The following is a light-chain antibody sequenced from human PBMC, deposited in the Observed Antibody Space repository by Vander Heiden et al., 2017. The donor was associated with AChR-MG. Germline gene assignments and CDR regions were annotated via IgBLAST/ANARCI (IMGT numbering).Light chain of an antibody. CDR2: SNN. Sequence: QSVLTQPPSASGTPGQRVTISCSGCSSNIGSNTVNWYRQLPGTAPKLLIYSNNQRPSGVPDRFSGSKSGTSASLAISGLQSEDEADYYCAAWDDSLNGVVFGGGTKLTVL. CDR1: SSNIGSNT. V-gene: IGLV1-44*01. J-gene: IGLJ2*01. CDR3: AAWDDSLNGVV.